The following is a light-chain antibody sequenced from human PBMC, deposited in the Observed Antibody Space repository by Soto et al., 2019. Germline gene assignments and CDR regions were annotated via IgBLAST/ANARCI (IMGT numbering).Light chain of an antibody. V-gene: IGLV7-43*01. J-gene: IGLJ2*01. CDR3: LLFYGDGVV. Sequence: QAVVTQELSLTVSPGGTVTLTCASSTGAVTSGYYPNWFQQKPGQPPRALIYSTTYKHSWTPARFSGSLLGGKAALTLSGVQPEDEADSYCLLFYGDGVVFGGGTKLTVL. CDR2: STT. CDR1: TGAVTSGYY.